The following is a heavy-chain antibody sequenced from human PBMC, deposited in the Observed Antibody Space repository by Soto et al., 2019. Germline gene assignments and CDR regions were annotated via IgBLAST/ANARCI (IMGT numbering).Heavy chain of an antibody. Sequence: QLQLVESGGGVAQPGRSLRLSCAASGVTFSSYGMHRVRQAPGKGLEWVAVICYDGSKKYYADSVKGRFTISRDNSKNTLYLQMNSLRAEDTEVYYCARQTGSTMFRGQGYYYYCIDDWGQGTTVTVAS. D-gene: IGHD3-10*01. CDR2: ICYDGSKK. V-gene: IGHV3-33*01. J-gene: IGHJ6*02. CDR1: GVTFSSYG. CDR3: ARQTGSTMFRGQGYYYYCIDD.